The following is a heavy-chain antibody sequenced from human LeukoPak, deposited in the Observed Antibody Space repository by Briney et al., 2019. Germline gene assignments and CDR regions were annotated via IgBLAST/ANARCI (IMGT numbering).Heavy chain of an antibody. D-gene: IGHD3-3*01. V-gene: IGHV3-23*01. CDR3: AKDSTYYDFWSGYFANDY. CDR2: ISGSGGST. CDR1: GFTLSSYA. J-gene: IGHJ4*02. Sequence: PGGSLRLSCAASGFTLSSYAMSWVRQAPGKGLEWVSAISGSGGSTYYADSVKGRFTISRDNSKNTLYLQMNSLRAEDTAVYYCAKDSTYYDFWSGYFANDYWGQGTLVTVSS.